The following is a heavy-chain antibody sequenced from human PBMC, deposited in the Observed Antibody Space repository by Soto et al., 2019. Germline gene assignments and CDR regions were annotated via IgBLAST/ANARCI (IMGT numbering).Heavy chain of an antibody. CDR1: GFTVSSNY. CDR2: IYRGGST. D-gene: IGHD6-19*01. CDR3: ASLIAVAGTIVDV. V-gene: IGHV3-53*05. J-gene: IGHJ6*02. Sequence: GGSLRLSCAASGFTVSSNYISWVRQAPGKGLEWVSVIYRGGSTYYAGSVKGRFTISRDNSKNTLYLQMNSLRAVVTAVYYCASLIAVAGTIVDVWGQGTTVTVSS.